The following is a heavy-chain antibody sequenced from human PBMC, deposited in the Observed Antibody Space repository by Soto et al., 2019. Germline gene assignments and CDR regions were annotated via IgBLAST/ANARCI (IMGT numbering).Heavy chain of an antibody. CDR2: IYSSGST. CDR3: AKEVAGPQFVY. D-gene: IGHD6-19*01. V-gene: IGHV3-53*01. CDR1: GFTVSNNY. J-gene: IGHJ4*02. Sequence: GGSLRLSCAASGFTVSNNYMTWVRQAPGKGLEWVSFIYSSGSTYYADSVKGRFTISRDNFKNTLYLQMNSLRAEDTVVYYCAKEVAGPQFVYWGQGTLVTVSS.